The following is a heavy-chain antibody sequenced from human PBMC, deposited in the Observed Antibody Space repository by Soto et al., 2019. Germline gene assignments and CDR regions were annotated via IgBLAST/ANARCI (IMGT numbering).Heavy chain of an antibody. J-gene: IGHJ4*02. CDR3: ESEVIYECSGYYVFDA. CDR1: GFTFSSYA. CDR2: ISYDGRNS. V-gene: IGHV3-30*04. Sequence: QVQLEESGGSVVQPGTSLRLSCAASGFTFSSYAMHWVRQAPGKGLEWVATISYDGRNSYYADSVKGRFTISRDTSKSTQRLQINSLRAEETGMLYCESEVIYECSGYYVFDAWAQGT. D-gene: IGHD3-22*01.